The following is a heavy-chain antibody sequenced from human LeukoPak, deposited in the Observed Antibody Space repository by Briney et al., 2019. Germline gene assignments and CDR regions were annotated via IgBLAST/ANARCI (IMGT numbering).Heavy chain of an antibody. V-gene: IGHV4-30-2*01. Sequence: PSETLSLTCAVSGGSISSGGYSWSCIRQPPGKDLEWIGYIYHSGSTYYNPSLKSRVTISVDRSKNQLSLKLSSVTAADTAVYYCARGFSGSYGYWGQGTLVTVSS. CDR1: GGSISSGGYS. J-gene: IGHJ4*02. D-gene: IGHD1-26*01. CDR3: ARGFSGSYGY. CDR2: IYHSGST.